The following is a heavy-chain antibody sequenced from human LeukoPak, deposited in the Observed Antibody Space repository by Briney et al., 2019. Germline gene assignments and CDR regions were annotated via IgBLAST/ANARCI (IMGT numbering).Heavy chain of an antibody. CDR3: VRDRGTYRPIDY. J-gene: IGHJ4*02. V-gene: IGHV3-7*03. CDR1: GSTFSSYW. D-gene: IGHD1-26*01. CDR2: IKQDGSEK. Sequence: QPGGSLRLSCAASGSTFSSYWMSWVRQAPGKGLEWVANIKQDGSEKYYVDSVKGRFTISRDNAQNSLYLQMNSLRAEDTAIYYCVRDRGTYRPIDYWGQGTLVTVSS.